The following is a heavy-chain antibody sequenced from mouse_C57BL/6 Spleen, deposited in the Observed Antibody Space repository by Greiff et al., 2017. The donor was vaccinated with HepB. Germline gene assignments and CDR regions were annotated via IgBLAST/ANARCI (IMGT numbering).Heavy chain of an antibody. J-gene: IGHJ4*01. V-gene: IGHV5-6*01. Sequence: EVHLVESGGDLVKPGGSLKLSCAASGFTFSSYGMSWVRQTPDKRLEWVATISSGGSYTYYPDSVKGRFTISRDNAKNTLYLQMSSLKSEDTAMYYCARQEEVDYWGQGTSVTVSS. CDR3: ARQEEVDY. CDR1: GFTFSSYG. CDR2: ISSGGSYT.